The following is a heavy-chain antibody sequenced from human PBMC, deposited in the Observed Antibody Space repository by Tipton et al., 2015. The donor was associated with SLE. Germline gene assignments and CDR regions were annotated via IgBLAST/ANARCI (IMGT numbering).Heavy chain of an antibody. Sequence: QSGAEVKKPGSSVKVSCKASGGTLSSYAISWVRQAPGQGLEWMGGIIPILGIANYAQKFQGRVTITADKSTSTAYMELSSLRSEDTAVYYCATGIAVAGPGGWFDPWGQGTLVTVSS. D-gene: IGHD6-19*01. J-gene: IGHJ5*02. CDR2: IIPILGIA. V-gene: IGHV1-69*04. CDR1: GGTLSSYA. CDR3: ATGIAVAGPGGWFDP.